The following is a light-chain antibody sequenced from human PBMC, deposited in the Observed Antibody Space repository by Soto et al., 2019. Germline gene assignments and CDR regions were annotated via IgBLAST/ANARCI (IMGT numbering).Light chain of an antibody. CDR3: QQLNTYPRT. Sequence: DIQLTQSPSFLSASVGDRVIITCRASQGIDSNLAWYQQKPGQAPKLLIYAAFSLQSEVPSRFSGSGSGTKFTLTITSLQPEDFATYYCQQLNTYPRTFGQGTKLDIK. V-gene: IGKV1-9*01. CDR2: AAF. CDR1: QGIDSN. J-gene: IGKJ2*01.